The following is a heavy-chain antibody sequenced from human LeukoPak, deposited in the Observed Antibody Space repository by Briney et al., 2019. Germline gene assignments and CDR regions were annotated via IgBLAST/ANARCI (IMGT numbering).Heavy chain of an antibody. CDR2: MNPNSGNT. D-gene: IGHD3-22*01. Sequence: ASVKVSCKASGDTFTDYYMHWVRQAPGQGLEWMGWMNPNSGNTGYAQKFQGRVTMTRNTSISTAYMELSSLRSEDTAVYYCARVYYDSSGYYQGNWFDPWGQGTLVTVSS. CDR1: GDTFTDYY. CDR3: ARVYYDSSGYYQGNWFDP. V-gene: IGHV1-8*02. J-gene: IGHJ5*02.